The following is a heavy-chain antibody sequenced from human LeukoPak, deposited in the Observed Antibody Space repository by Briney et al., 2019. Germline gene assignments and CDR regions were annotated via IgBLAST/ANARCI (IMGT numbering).Heavy chain of an antibody. V-gene: IGHV3-49*04. CDR3: TLSGAG. Sequence: GGSLRLACTTPGFPFVEYTIVWVRQAPGKGLGWVGFIKSKDDGGTTNYAASVKGRFSISRDDSKSIAYLQLNSLRTEDTAVYYCTLSGAGWGQGSLVTVSS. CDR1: GFPFVEYT. J-gene: IGHJ1*01. CDR2: IKSKDDGGTT. D-gene: IGHD3-10*01.